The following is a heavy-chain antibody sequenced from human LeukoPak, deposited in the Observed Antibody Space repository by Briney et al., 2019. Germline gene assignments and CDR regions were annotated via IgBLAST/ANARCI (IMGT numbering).Heavy chain of an antibody. D-gene: IGHD4-17*01. CDR1: GGSISSYY. J-gene: IGHJ5*02. CDR3: ARDGDYVWFDP. CDR2: ISSSSSYI. Sequence: PSETLSLTCTVSGGSISSYYWSWIRHPPGKGLEWVSSISSSSSYIYYADSVKGRFTISRDNAKNSLYLQMDSLRAEDTAVYYCARDGDYVWFDPWGQGTLVTVSS. V-gene: IGHV3-21*01.